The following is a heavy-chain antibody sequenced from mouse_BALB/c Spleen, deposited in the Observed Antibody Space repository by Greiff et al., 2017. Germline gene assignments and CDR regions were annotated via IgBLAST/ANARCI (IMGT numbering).Heavy chain of an antibody. CDR3: ARVYYDSPWFAY. J-gene: IGHJ3*01. D-gene: IGHD2-4*01. CDR2: IRNKANGYTT. Sequence: DVMLVESGGGLVQPGGSLRLSCATSGFTFTDYYMSWVRQPPGKALEWLGFIRNKANGYTTEYSASVKGRFTISRDNSQSILYLQMNTLRAEDSATYYCARVYYDSPWFAYWGQGTLVTVSA. V-gene: IGHV7-3*02. CDR1: GFTFTDYY.